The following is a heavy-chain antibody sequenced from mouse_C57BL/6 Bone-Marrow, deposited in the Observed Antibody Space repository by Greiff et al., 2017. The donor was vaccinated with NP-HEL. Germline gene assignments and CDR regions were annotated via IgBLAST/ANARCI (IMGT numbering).Heavy chain of an antibody. Sequence: VQLQQSGAELVRPGASVTLSCKASSYTFTDYEMHWVKQTPVHGLEWIGAIDPETGGTAYNQKFKGKAILTADKSSSTAYMELRSLTSEDSAVYYCTRGLAYWGQGTLVTVSA. CDR3: TRGLAY. V-gene: IGHV1-15*01. J-gene: IGHJ3*01. CDR2: IDPETGGT. CDR1: SYTFTDYE.